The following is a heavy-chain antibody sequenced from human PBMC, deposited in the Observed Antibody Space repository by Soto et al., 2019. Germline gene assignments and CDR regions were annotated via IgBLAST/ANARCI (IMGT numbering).Heavy chain of an antibody. V-gene: IGHV5-51*01. Sequence: HGESLKISCKGSGYSFTSYWIGWVRQMPGKGLXWMXXIXXGXSXXXYXXSFQGQVTISADKSISTAYLQWSSLKASDTAMYYCIQVEQLNDAFDIWGQGTMVTVSS. CDR1: GYSFTSYW. CDR2: IXXGXSXX. J-gene: IGHJ3*02. CDR3: IQVEQLNDAFDI. D-gene: IGHD6-6*01.